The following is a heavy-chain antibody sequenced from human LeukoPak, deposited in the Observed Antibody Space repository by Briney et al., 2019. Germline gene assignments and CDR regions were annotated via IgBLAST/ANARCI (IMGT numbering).Heavy chain of an antibody. Sequence: SETLSLTCTVSGGSISNSNYYWGWIRQPPGKGLEWIGSIYYSGSTYYNPSLKSRVTISVDTSKSQFSLNLSSATATDTAIYYCARHRSSGSWPSGGYFDYWGQGTLVTVPS. D-gene: IGHD2-15*01. CDR2: IYYSGST. CDR1: GGSISNSNYY. CDR3: ARHRSSGSWPSGGYFDY. J-gene: IGHJ4*02. V-gene: IGHV4-39*01.